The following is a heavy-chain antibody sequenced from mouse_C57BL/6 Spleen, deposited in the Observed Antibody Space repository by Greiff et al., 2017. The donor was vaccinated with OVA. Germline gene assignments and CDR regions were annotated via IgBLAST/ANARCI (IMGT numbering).Heavy chain of an antibody. CDR1: GYAFSSSW. CDR3: ARWLLRYFDV. Sequence: VQLQQSGPELVKPGASVKISCKASGYAFSSSWMNWVKQRPGKGLEWIGRIYPGDGDTNYNGKFKGKATLTADKSSSTAYMQLSRLTSEDSAVYFCARWLLRYFDVWGTGTTVTVSS. V-gene: IGHV1-82*01. D-gene: IGHD2-3*01. CDR2: IYPGDGDT. J-gene: IGHJ1*03.